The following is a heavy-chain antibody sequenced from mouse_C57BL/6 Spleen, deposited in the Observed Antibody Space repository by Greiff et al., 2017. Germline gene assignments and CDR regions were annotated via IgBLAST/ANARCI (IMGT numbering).Heavy chain of an antibody. CDR1: GFNIKDDY. Sequence: VQLKQSGAELVRPGASVKLSCTASGFNIKDDYMHWVKQRPEQGLEWIGWIDPENGDTEYASKFQGKATITADTSSNTAYLQLSGLTSEDTAVYDCTTVLVDDWGQGTTVTVSS. V-gene: IGHV14-4*01. J-gene: IGHJ2*01. CDR2: IDPENGDT. CDR3: TTVLVDD.